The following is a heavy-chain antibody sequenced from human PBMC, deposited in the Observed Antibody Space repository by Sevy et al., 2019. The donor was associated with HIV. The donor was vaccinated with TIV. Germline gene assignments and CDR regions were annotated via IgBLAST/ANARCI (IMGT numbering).Heavy chain of an antibody. J-gene: IGHJ4*02. CDR1: GFTFGDCA. D-gene: IGHD1-1*01. Sequence: GGCLRLSCTASGFTFGDCAMSWFRQAPGKGLEWLGFIRARTYGGTTEYAASVKGRFTISRDDSRSIAYLQMNSLKTEDTASSYCSQLLGWAAPEQLYYWGQGTLVTVSS. V-gene: IGHV3-49*03. CDR3: SQLLGWAAPEQLYY. CDR2: IRARTYGGTT.